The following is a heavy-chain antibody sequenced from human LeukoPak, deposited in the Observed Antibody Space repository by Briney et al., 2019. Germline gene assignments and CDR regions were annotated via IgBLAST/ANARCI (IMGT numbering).Heavy chain of an antibody. V-gene: IGHV4-4*02. J-gene: IGHJ2*01. CDR1: GGSISSSNW. CDR3: ARDRWGYYGSGSYYAVWYFDL. Sequence: SGTLSLTCAVSGGSISSSNWWSWVRQPPGKGLEWTGEIYHSGSTNYNPSLKSRVTISVDKSKNQFSPKLSSVTAADTAVYYCARDRWGYYGSGSYYAVWYFDLWGRGTLVTVSS. D-gene: IGHD3-10*01. CDR2: IYHSGST.